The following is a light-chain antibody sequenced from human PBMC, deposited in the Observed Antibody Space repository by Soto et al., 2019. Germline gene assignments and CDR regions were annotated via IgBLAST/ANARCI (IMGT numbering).Light chain of an antibody. J-gene: IGLJ1*01. V-gene: IGLV2-8*01. CDR3: SSFAGSNNFPYV. CDR2: EIN. Sequence: QSVLTQPPSASGSPGQSVTISCTGTSSDVGAYDYVSWSQQHPGKAPKLMIYEINKRPSGVPDRFSGSKSGHTASLTVSGLQAEDEADYYCSSFAGSNNFPYVFGTGTKVTVL. CDR1: SSDVGAYDY.